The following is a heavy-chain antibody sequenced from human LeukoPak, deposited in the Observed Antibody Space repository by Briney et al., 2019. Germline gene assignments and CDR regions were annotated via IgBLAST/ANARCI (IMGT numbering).Heavy chain of an antibody. CDR3: ARGPSQGEALDY. Sequence: PSETLSLTCAVYGGSFSGYYWSWIREPPGKGLEWIGEINQSGSTNYNPSLKSRVTISVDTSKNQFSLKLSSVTAADTAVYYCARGPSQGEALDYWGQGTLVTVSS. J-gene: IGHJ4*02. CDR2: INQSGST. V-gene: IGHV4-34*01. CDR1: GGSFSGYY. D-gene: IGHD3-16*01.